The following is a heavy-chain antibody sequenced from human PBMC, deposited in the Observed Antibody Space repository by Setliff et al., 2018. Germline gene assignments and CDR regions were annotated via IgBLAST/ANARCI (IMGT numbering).Heavy chain of an antibody. CDR3: ARDSVLRYFDWLLYTPDAFDI. Sequence: GGSLRLSCAASGFTFSDYYMSWIRQAPGKGLEWVSYISSSGSTIYYADSVKGRFTISRDNAKNSLYLQMNSLSAEDTAVYYCARDSVLRYFDWLLYTPDAFDIWGQGTMVTVSS. CDR2: ISSSGSTI. CDR1: GFTFSDYY. J-gene: IGHJ3*02. D-gene: IGHD3-9*01. V-gene: IGHV3-11*04.